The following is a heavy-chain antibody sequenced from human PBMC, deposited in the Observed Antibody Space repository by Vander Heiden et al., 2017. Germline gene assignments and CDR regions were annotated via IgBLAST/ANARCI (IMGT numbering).Heavy chain of an antibody. Sequence: EVQLLESGGGLVQPGGSLRPSCAASGFTFSSYAMSWVRQAQGKGLEWVSASSSSGGSTYYTDSVQGRFTISRDNSKNTLYLQMNSLRAEDTAVYYCAKTYYYDSSGISWGDLWSQGTLVTVSS. J-gene: IGHJ4*02. D-gene: IGHD3-22*01. CDR1: GFTFSSYA. CDR3: AKTYYYDSSGISWGDL. CDR2: SSSSGGST. V-gene: IGHV3-23*01.